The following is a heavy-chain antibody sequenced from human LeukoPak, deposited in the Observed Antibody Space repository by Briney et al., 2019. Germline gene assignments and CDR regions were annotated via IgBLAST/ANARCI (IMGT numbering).Heavy chain of an antibody. V-gene: IGHV3-48*01. Sequence: PGGSLRLSCAASGFTVSSNEMSWVRQAPGKGLEWVSYISSSSSTIYYADSVKGRFTISRDNAKNSLYLQMNSLRAEDTAVYYCAREDVGATGTDAFDIWGQGTMVTVSS. J-gene: IGHJ3*02. CDR1: GFTVSSNE. CDR2: ISSSSSTI. CDR3: AREDVGATGTDAFDI. D-gene: IGHD1-26*01.